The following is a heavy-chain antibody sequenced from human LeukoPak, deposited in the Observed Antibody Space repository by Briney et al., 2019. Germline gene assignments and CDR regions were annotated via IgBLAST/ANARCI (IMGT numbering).Heavy chain of an antibody. J-gene: IGHJ3*02. CDR1: GGSISGYY. CDR2: IYYSGST. Sequence: NPSETLSLTCTVSGGSISGYYWSWIRQPPGRGLEWIGYIYYSGSTNYNPSLKSRVTISVDTSKNQFSLKLSSVTAADTAVYYCASDYGDYEGNAFDIWGQGTMVTVSS. V-gene: IGHV4-59*01. D-gene: IGHD4-17*01. CDR3: ASDYGDYEGNAFDI.